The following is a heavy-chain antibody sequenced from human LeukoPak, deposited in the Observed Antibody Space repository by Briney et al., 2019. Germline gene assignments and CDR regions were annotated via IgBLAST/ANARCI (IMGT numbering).Heavy chain of an antibody. CDR2: ISWNSGSI. CDR3: AKAGSGIVVVPAAQGSGYFDY. J-gene: IGHJ4*02. Sequence: GRSLRLSCAASGFTFDDYAMHWVRQAPGKGLEWVSGISWNSGSIGYADSVKGRFTISRDNAKSSLYPQMNSLRAEDTALYYCAKAGSGIVVVPAAQGSGYFDYWGQGTLVTVSS. CDR1: GFTFDDYA. D-gene: IGHD2-2*01. V-gene: IGHV3-9*01.